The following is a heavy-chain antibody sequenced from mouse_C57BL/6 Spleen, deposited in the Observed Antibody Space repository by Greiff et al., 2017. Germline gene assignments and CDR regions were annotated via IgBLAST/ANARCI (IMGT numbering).Heavy chain of an antibody. CDR1: GYTFTSYW. D-gene: IGHD2-4*01. V-gene: IGHV1-64*01. CDR3: ASIYYDYDDRFAY. CDR2: ILPGSGST. J-gene: IGHJ3*01. Sequence: QVQLQQPGAELVKPGASVKLSCKASGYTFTSYWMHWVKQRPGQGLEWIGEILPGSGSTNYNEKFKGKATFTADTSSNTAYMQLSSLTTEDSAIYYCASIYYDYDDRFAYWGQGTLVTVSA.